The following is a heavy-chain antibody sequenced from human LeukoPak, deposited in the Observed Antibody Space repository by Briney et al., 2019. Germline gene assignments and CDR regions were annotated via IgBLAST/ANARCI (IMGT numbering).Heavy chain of an antibody. D-gene: IGHD6-13*01. CDR2: INPNSGDT. V-gene: IGHV1-2*06. CDR3: ARENRAAAGTDY. Sequence: ASVKVSCKASGYTFTAYYMHWVRQAPGQGLEWMGRINPNSGDTNYAQKFQGRVTLTRDTSISTAHMELSRLRSDDTAVYYCARENRAAAGTDYWGQGTLVTVSS. J-gene: IGHJ4*02. CDR1: GYTFTAYY.